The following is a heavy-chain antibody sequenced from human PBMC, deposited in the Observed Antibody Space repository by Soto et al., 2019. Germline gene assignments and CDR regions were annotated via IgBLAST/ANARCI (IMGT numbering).Heavy chain of an antibody. V-gene: IGHV1-69*02. CDR1: GGTFSSYT. CDR3: ARANPPRYSSSWPDYYGMDV. D-gene: IGHD6-13*01. J-gene: IGHJ6*02. CDR2: SIPMLGIA. Sequence: QVQLVQSGAEVKKPGPSVKVSCKASGGTFSSYTISWVRQAPGQGLEWMGRSIPMLGIANYAQKFKGRVTITADKSTSTAYMELRSLRSEDTAVYYCARANPPRYSSSWPDYYGMDVWGQGTTVTVSS.